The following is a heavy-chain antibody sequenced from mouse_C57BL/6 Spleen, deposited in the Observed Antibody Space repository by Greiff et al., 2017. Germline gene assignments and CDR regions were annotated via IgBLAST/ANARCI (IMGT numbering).Heavy chain of an antibody. CDR3: ARSAFNYDYDDYDMGY. J-gene: IGHJ4*01. D-gene: IGHD2-4*01. CDR2: IWSGGST. V-gene: IGHV2-2*01. Sequence: QVQLQQSGPGLVPPSQSLSITCTVSGFSLTSYGVHWVRQSPGKGLEWLGVIWSGGSTDYNAAFISRRSISKDNSKSQVFFKMNSLEADDTAIYYCARSAFNYDYDDYDMGYWGQGTSVTVSS. CDR1: GFSLTSYG.